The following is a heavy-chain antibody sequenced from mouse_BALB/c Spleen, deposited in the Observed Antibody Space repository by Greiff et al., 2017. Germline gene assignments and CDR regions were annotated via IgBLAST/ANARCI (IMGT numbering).Heavy chain of an antibody. Sequence: LQQPGSELVRPGASVKLSCKASGYTFTSYWMHWVKQRHGQGLEWIGNIYPGSGSTNYDEKFKSKGTLTVDTSSSTAYMHLSSLTSEDSAVYYCTFHYYGSAYWGQGTLVTVSA. J-gene: IGHJ3*01. CDR3: TFHYYGSAY. D-gene: IGHD1-2*01. CDR1: GYTFTSYW. V-gene: IGHV1S22*01. CDR2: IYPGSGST.